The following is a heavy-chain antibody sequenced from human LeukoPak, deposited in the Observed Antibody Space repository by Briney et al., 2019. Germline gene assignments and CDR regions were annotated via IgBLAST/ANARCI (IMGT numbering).Heavy chain of an antibody. J-gene: IGHJ4*02. CDR2: LYYSGST. V-gene: IGHV4-39*07. CDR3: ARIGNYYFDY. D-gene: IGHD1-1*01. CDR1: GGSIGSSSYY. Sequence: SETLSLTCTVSGGSIGSSSYYWGWIRQPPGKGLEWIGSLYYSGSTYYNPSLKSRVTISVDTSKNQFSLKLTSVTAADTAVYYCARIGNYYFDYWGQGTLVTVSS.